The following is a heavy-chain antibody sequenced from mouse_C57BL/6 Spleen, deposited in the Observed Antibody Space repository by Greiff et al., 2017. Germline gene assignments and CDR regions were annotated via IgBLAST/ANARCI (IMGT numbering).Heavy chain of an antibody. CDR2: IYPGDGDT. D-gene: IGHD1-1*01. CDR3: ARDNGSSLAY. Sequence: QVQLQQSGPELVKPGASVKISCKASGYEFSSYWLNWVKQRPGKGLEWIGRIYPGDGDTNYNGKFKGKATLTAAKSSSTADMLLSSLTSEDSSVYFCARDNGSSLAYWGQGTLLTVSA. CDR1: GYEFSSYW. V-gene: IGHV1-82*01. J-gene: IGHJ3*01.